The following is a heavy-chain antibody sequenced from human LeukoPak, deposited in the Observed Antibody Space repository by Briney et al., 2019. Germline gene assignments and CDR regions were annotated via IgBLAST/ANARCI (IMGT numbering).Heavy chain of an antibody. J-gene: IGHJ5*02. CDR1: GGSFSGYY. V-gene: IGHV4-34*01. Sequence: SETLSLTCAVYGGSFSGYYWSWIRQPPGKGLEWIGEINHSGSTNYNPSFKSRVTISVDTSKNQFSLKLSSVTAADTAVYYCARGRSWSRQLLYGNWFDPWGQGTLVTVSS. CDR2: INHSGST. D-gene: IGHD2-2*02. CDR3: ARGRSWSRQLLYGNWFDP.